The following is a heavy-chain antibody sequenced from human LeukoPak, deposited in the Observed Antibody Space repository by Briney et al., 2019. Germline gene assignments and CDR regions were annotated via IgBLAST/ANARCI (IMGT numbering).Heavy chain of an antibody. Sequence: SETLSLTCTVSGGSMSSHYWSWIRQSPGKGLQWIGYIYYSGKTYYYPSLQSRVTISVDTSKNQFSLKLSSVIAADTAVYYCAYSIDFQQHLGQGTLVTVSS. CDR3: AYSIDFQQH. CDR2: IYYSGKT. CDR1: GGSMSSHY. D-gene: IGHD1-26*01. V-gene: IGHV4-59*11. J-gene: IGHJ1*01.